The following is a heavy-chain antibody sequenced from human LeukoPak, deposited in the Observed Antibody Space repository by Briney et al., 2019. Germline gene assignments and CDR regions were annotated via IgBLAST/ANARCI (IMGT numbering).Heavy chain of an antibody. J-gene: IGHJ5*02. Sequence: SETLSLTCAVSGGSMSSGGYSWSWIRQPPGKGLEFIGYIYHSGTTYYHPSLKSRLTISVDRSENQLSLKLTSVTAADTAVYYCAKMSSSSNWSDPWGQGTLVTVSS. D-gene: IGHD6-6*01. CDR3: AKMSSSSNWSDP. CDR2: IYHSGTT. CDR1: GGSMSSGGYS. V-gene: IGHV4-30-2*01.